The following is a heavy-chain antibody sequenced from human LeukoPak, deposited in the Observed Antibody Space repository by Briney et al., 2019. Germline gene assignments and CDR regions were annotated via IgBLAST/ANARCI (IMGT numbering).Heavy chain of an antibody. J-gene: IGHJ3*01. CDR3: TREGVYSPDPTSYHRLPFDF. Sequence: GSSVKVSCKASGDNFSSYVITWVRQAPGQGLEWMGRIIPTLDVANFAQKFKGRVTITADKSTNTAHLELSSLRSEDTAVYYCTREGVYSPDPTSYHRLPFDFWGEGTVVIASS. D-gene: IGHD3-16*02. V-gene: IGHV1-69*04. CDR2: IIPTLDVA. CDR1: GDNFSSYV.